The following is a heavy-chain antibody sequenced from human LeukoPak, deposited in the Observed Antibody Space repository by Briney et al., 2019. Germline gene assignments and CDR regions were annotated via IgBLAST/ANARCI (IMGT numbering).Heavy chain of an antibody. V-gene: IGHV1-69*06. Sequence: SVKVSCKASGGTFSSYAISWVRQAPGQGLEWMGGIIPIFGTANYAQKFQGRVTITADKSTSTAYMELSSLSSEDTAVYYCARTCALSGGSCYSVYYYYGMDVWGKGTTVTVSS. D-gene: IGHD2-15*01. J-gene: IGHJ6*04. CDR1: GGTFSSYA. CDR3: ARTCALSGGSCYSVYYYYGMDV. CDR2: IIPIFGTA.